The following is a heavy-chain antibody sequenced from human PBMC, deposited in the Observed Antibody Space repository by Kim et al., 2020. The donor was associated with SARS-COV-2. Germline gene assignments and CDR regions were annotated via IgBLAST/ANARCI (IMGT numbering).Heavy chain of an antibody. J-gene: IGHJ6*02. CDR3: ARDVSMVTSDYYGMDV. Sequence: SVKGRFTISRDNAKNSLYLQMNSLRAEDTAVYYCARDVSMVTSDYYGMDVWGQGTTVTVSS. D-gene: IGHD5-18*01. V-gene: IGHV3-48*03.